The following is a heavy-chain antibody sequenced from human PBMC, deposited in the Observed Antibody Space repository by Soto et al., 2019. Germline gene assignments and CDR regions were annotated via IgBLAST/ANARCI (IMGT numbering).Heavy chain of an antibody. Sequence: QLQLQESGSGLVKPSQTLSLTCAVSGGSISSGGYSWSWIRQPPGKGLEWIGYIYHSGSTYYNPTLTGRVTIPVDRSKNHFSLKLSSVTAADTAVYYCAAGGGLPRYYWGQGTLVTVSS. CDR3: AAGGGLPRYY. J-gene: IGHJ4*02. V-gene: IGHV4-30-2*01. CDR1: GGSISSGGYS. CDR2: IYHSGST. D-gene: IGHD5-12*01.